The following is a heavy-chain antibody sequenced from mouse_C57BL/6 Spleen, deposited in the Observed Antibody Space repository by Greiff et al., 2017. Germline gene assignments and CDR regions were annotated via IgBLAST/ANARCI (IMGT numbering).Heavy chain of an antibody. CDR2: ISGGGGNT. J-gene: IGHJ2*02. V-gene: IGHV5-9*01. Sequence: EVHLVESGGGLVKPGGSLKLSCAASGFTFSSYTMSWVRQTPEKRLEWVATISGGGGNTYYPDSVKGRFTISRDNAKNTLYLQMSSLRSEDTALYYCARHVGYYFDYWGQGTSLTVSS. D-gene: IGHD3-1*01. CDR1: GFTFSSYT. CDR3: ARHVGYYFDY.